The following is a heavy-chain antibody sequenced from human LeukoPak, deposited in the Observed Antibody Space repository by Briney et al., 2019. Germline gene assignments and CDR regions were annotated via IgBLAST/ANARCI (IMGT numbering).Heavy chain of an antibody. CDR2: ICYSGST. CDR3: ASAYCTTTYCYIDY. V-gene: IGHV4-31*03. CDR1: GGSISSGGYY. J-gene: IGHJ4*02. D-gene: IGHD2-2*02. Sequence: SETLSLTCTVSGGSISSGGYYWNWIRQHPGKGLEWIGYICYSGSTCYNPSLQSRVTISVDTSKNQSSLKLRSVTAADTAVYYCASAYCTTTYCYIDYWGQGTLVTVSS.